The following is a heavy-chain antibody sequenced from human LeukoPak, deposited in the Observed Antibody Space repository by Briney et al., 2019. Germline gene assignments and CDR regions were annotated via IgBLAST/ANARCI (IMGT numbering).Heavy chain of an antibody. J-gene: IGHJ4*02. Sequence: SVKVSCKASRGSYSGHAISGVRQAPGQGLEWMGGIIPIFGTANYAQKFQGRVTITADESTSTAYMELSSLRSEDTAVYFCARDGTGTTLTTAGSLDYWGQGTLVTVSS. D-gene: IGHD4-17*01. V-gene: IGHV1-69*01. CDR2: IIPIFGTA. CDR3: ARDGTGTTLTTAGSLDY. CDR1: RGSYSGHA.